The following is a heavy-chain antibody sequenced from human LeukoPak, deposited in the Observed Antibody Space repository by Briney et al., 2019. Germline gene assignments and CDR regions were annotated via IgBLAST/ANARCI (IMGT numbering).Heavy chain of an antibody. CDR2: INTINGNP. CDR3: VREYSTMAFDY. CDR1: GYTFTTYA. D-gene: IGHD4-11*01. J-gene: IGHJ4*02. V-gene: IGHV7-4-1*02. Sequence: ASVKVSFKASGYTFTTYAIHWVRQAPGQRLEWMEWINTINGNPTYAQGFTGRFAFSLDTSVRTAYLQVNSLKGEDTAVYYCVREYSTMAFDYWGQGTLVTVSS.